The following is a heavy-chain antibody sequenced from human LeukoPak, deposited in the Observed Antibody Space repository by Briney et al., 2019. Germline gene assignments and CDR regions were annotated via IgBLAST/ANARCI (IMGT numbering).Heavy chain of an antibody. D-gene: IGHD5-24*01. V-gene: IGHV4-59*01. CDR3: ARARWLQSPYYFDY. Sequence: PSETLSLTCTVSGGSISSYYWSWIRQPPGKGLEWIGYIYYSGSTNYNPSLKSRVTISVDTSKNQFSLKLSSVTAADTAVYYCARARWLQSPYYFDYWGQGTLVTVSS. CDR2: IYYSGST. CDR1: GGSISSYY. J-gene: IGHJ4*02.